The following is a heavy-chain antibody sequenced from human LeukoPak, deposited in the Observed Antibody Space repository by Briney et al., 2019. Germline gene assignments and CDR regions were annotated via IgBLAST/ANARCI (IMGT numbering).Heavy chain of an antibody. J-gene: IGHJ4*02. D-gene: IGHD3-9*01. Sequence: GGSLRLSCAASGFTFSSYWMHWVRQAPGKGLVWVSRISSDGSTITYADSVKGRFTISRDNSKNTLYLQMGSLRAEDMAVYYCARVRRDILTGYYDYWGQGTLVTVSS. CDR1: GFTFSSYW. CDR3: ARVRRDILTGYYDY. V-gene: IGHV3-74*01. CDR2: ISSDGSTI.